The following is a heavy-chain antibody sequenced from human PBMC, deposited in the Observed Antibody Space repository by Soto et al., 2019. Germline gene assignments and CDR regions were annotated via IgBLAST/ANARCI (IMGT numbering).Heavy chain of an antibody. CDR3: ARGGGWTFDY. D-gene: IGHD2-15*01. J-gene: IGHJ4*02. Sequence: QLQLQESGSGLVKPSQTLSLTCAVSGGSISSGGYSWSWIRQPPGKGLEWIGYIYHSGGSYFNPSLKSRVTISLDRSKNQFSLKLSYVTAADTAVYYCARGGGWTFDYWGQGTLVTVSS. CDR1: GGSISSGGYS. V-gene: IGHV4-30-2*01. CDR2: IYHSGGS.